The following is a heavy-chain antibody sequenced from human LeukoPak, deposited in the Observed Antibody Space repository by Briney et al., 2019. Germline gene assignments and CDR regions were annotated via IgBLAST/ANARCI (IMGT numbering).Heavy chain of an antibody. CDR2: IKGGGDGT. CDR1: GFTFNNYA. J-gene: IGHJ4*02. CDR3: ARGMGGYCSGGSCYPYYFDY. Sequence: PGGSLRLSCAASGFTFNNYAMTWVRQAPGKGLEWVSHIKGGGDGTYYADSVKGRFTISRDNSKNTLYLQMNSLRAEDTAVYYCARGMGGYCSGGSCYPYYFDYWGQGTLVTVSS. D-gene: IGHD2-15*01. V-gene: IGHV3-23*01.